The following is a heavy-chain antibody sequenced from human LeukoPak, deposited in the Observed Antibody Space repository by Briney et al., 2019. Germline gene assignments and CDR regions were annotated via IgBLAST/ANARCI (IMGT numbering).Heavy chain of an antibody. J-gene: IGHJ5*02. CDR1: SGSISSSSYF. CDR2: IYYSEST. D-gene: IGHD6-6*01. CDR3: ARTAIWAARLVWFDP. Sequence: SEPLSLTCTLSSGSISSSSYFCGWIRQPPGKVLEWNGSIYYSESTHYNPSLKSRVTISVDTSKNQYSLKLSSVTAAGTAVYYCARTAIWAARLVWFDPWGQGTLVTVSS. V-gene: IGHV4-39*01.